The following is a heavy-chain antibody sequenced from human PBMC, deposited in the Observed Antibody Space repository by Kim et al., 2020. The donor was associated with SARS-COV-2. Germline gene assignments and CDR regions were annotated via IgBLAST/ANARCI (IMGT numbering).Heavy chain of an antibody. J-gene: IGHJ4*02. CDR1: GFTFSSYA. CDR2: ISGSGGST. CDR3: AKVDYYDFWSGYSSSSSSGDY. V-gene: IGHV3-23*01. Sequence: GGSLRLSCAASGFTFSSYAMSWVRQAPGKGLEWVSAISGSGGSTYYADSVKGRFTISRDNSKNTLYLQMNSLRAEDTAVYYCAKVDYYDFWSGYSSSSSSGDYWGQGTLVTVSS. D-gene: IGHD3-3*01.